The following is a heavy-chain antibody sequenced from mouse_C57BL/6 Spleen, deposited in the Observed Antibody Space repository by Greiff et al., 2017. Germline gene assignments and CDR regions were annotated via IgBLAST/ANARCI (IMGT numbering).Heavy chain of an antibody. CDR1: GYAFSSYW. CDR3: ARDYGSSSYYFDY. D-gene: IGHD1-1*01. Sequence: QVQLQQSGAELVKPGASVKISCKASGYAFSSYWMNWVKQRPGKGLAWIGQIYPGDGDTNYNGKFKGKATLTADKSSSTAYMQLSSLTSEDSAVYFCARDYGSSSYYFDYWGQGTTLTVSS. CDR2: IYPGDGDT. J-gene: IGHJ2*01. V-gene: IGHV1-80*01.